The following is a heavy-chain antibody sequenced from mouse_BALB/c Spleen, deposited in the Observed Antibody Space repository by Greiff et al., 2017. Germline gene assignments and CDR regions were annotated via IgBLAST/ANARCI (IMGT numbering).Heavy chain of an antibody. CDR1: GFTFSSYT. Sequence: EVQLQESGGGLVQPGGSLKLSCAASGFTFSSYTMSWVRQTPEKRLEWVAYISNGGGSTYYPDTVKGRFTISRDNAKNTLYLQMSSLKSEDTAMYYCARQYDYDDYAMDYWGQGTSVTVSS. D-gene: IGHD2-4*01. J-gene: IGHJ4*01. V-gene: IGHV5-12-2*01. CDR2: ISNGGGST. CDR3: ARQYDYDDYAMDY.